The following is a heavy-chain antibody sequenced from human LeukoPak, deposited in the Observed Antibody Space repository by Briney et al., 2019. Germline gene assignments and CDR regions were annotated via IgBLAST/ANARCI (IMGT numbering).Heavy chain of an antibody. J-gene: IGHJ3*02. CDR3: ARNYVGYAFDI. V-gene: IGHV4-59*02. CDR2: IYSSGTT. D-gene: IGHD1-7*01. CDR1: GGSVRSYY. Sequence: PSETLSLTCTVSGGSVRSYYWSWIRQPPGKGLEWIGYIYSSGTTNYNPSLKTGVTISVDTAKNQFSLKPTSVTAADTAVYYCARNYVGYAFDIWGQGTMVTVYS.